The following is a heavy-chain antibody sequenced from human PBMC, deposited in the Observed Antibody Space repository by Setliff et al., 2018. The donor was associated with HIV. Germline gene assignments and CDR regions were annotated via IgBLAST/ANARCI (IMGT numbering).Heavy chain of an antibody. CDR1: GGSISGYF. D-gene: IGHD2-21*02. Sequence: SETLSLTCTVSGGSISGYFWSWIRQPPGKGLEWIGEINHSGSTNYNPSLKSRVTISIDTSKNQFSLKLSSVTAADTAIYYCARVGRWCSSGDCYERTDHGDYWGQGTLVTVSS. CDR3: ARVGRWCSSGDCYERTDHGDY. V-gene: IGHV4-34*01. CDR2: INHSGST. J-gene: IGHJ4*02.